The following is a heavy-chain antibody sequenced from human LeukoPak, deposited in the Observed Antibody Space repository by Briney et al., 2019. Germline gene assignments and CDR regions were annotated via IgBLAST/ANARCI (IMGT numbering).Heavy chain of an antibody. V-gene: IGHV5-51*01. CDR2: IYPSDSDT. Sequence: GESLKISCQGSEYSFATYWIAWLRQMPGKGLEWMGIIYPSDSDTRYSPSFQGQVTISADKSISTAYLQWSSLKASDTAMYYCARRIAVAAKGPNWFDPWGQGTLVTVSS. D-gene: IGHD6-19*01. J-gene: IGHJ5*02. CDR3: ARRIAVAAKGPNWFDP. CDR1: EYSFATYW.